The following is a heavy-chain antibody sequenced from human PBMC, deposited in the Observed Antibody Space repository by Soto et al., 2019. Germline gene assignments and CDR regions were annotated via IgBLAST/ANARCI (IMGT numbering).Heavy chain of an antibody. CDR3: AREGVTIFGVVIVDI. V-gene: IGHV1-3*01. CDR2: INAGNGNT. D-gene: IGHD3-3*01. Sequence: ASVKVSCKASGYTFTSYAMHLLRQAPGQRLEWMGWINAGNGNTKYSQKFQGRVTITRDTSASTAYMELSSLRSEDTAVYYCAREGVTIFGVVIVDIWGQGTMVTVSS. J-gene: IGHJ3*02. CDR1: GYTFTSYA.